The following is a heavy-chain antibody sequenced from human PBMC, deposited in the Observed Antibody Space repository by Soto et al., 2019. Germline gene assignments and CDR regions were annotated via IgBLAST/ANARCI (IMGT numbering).Heavy chain of an antibody. CDR1: GYTFNTYG. Sequence: QVQLVQSGAEVKRPGASVKVSYKTSGYTFNTYGITWVRQAPGQGLEWMGWISGYSGHTKYAEKVQGRVTMTTDPFTSTGYMELSRLTYEDTAVYYCAREGIYSNYAEYFHHWGQGTLVTVSS. CDR2: ISGYSGHT. V-gene: IGHV1-18*01. D-gene: IGHD4-4*01. J-gene: IGHJ1*01. CDR3: AREGIYSNYAEYFHH.